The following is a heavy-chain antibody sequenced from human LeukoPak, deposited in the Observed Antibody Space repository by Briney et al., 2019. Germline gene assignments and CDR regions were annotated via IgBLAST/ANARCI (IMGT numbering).Heavy chain of an antibody. V-gene: IGHV3-21*06. CDR3: ATETNGRHYDY. CDR2: IGPTGSDR. CDR1: GLTFSTSG. Sequence: GGSLRLSCTASGLTFSTSGFNWVRQAPGKGLEWVTSIGPTGSDRYHADSVKGRFTISRDNANNFLYLQMNSLRAEDTAVYYCATETNGRHYDYWGQGTLLTVSS. J-gene: IGHJ4*02. D-gene: IGHD1-14*01.